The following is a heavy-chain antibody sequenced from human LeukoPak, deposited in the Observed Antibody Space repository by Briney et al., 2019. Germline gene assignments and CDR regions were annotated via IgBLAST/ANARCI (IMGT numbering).Heavy chain of an antibody. CDR2: IYSSGST. CDR3: ARTIRAYRGYDHWYFDV. D-gene: IGHD5-12*01. V-gene: IGHV4-59*11. J-gene: IGHJ2*01. CDR1: GGSISTQY. Sequence: PSGTLSLTCTVSGGSISTQYWSWIRQPPGKGQEWIGHIYSSGSTGYNPSLKSRVTMSVDTSTNQISLRLSSVTAADTAVYYCARTIRAYRGYDHWYFDVWGRGTLVTVSS.